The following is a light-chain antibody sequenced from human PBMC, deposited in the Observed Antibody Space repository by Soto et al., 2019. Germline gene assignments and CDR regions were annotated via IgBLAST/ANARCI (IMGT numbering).Light chain of an antibody. Sequence: DIQMTQSPSTLSASVGDRVTITCRASQNIRNWLAWYQQKPGKAPKLLIFKASTLESGVPSRFSGSGSGTEFTLTISSLQPDDFASYYRQQYNSYSTTFGQGTKVEIK. V-gene: IGKV1-5*03. J-gene: IGKJ1*01. CDR1: QNIRNW. CDR2: KAS. CDR3: QQYNSYSTT.